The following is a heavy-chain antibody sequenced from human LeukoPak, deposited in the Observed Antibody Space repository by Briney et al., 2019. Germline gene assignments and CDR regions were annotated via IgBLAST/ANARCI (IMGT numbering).Heavy chain of an antibody. CDR3: AKGRLLGAPWGMDV. V-gene: IGHV3-30*18. Sequence: GGSLRLSCAASGLTFSSFGMHWVRQAPGKGLEWVAVTSFDGGNKHYAESVKGRFTISRDNSKNTLYLQMNTLRVEDTAVYYCAKGRLLGAPWGMDVWGQGTTVTVSS. CDR2: TSFDGGNK. D-gene: IGHD1-26*01. J-gene: IGHJ6*02. CDR1: GLTFSSFG.